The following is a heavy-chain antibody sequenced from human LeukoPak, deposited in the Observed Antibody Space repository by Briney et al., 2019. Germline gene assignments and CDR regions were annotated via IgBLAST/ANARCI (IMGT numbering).Heavy chain of an antibody. CDR2: IKEDGSEK. J-gene: IGHJ4*02. Sequence: GGSLRLSCAASGFTFSSHWMSWVRQAPGKGLEWVANIKEDGSEKYYVDSVKGRFTISRDNAKNSLYLQMNSLRAEDTAVYYCAREGGYSYGSVPDYWGQGTLVTVSS. D-gene: IGHD5-18*01. CDR1: GFTFSSHW. CDR3: AREGGYSYGSVPDY. V-gene: IGHV3-7*01.